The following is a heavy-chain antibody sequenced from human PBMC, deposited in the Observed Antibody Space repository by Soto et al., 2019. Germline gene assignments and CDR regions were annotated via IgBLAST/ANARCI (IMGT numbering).Heavy chain of an antibody. Sequence: QVQMVESGGGVVQPGRSLRLSCAASGFTFTTFGIHWVRQAPGKGLECVAVITYDGSKKYSDSVKGRFTISRDTSEHVSYLQMNSLRTDDTAVYYCAKGPENWDDSNWYDPWGQGTLVTVSS. CDR3: AKGPENWDDSNWYDP. J-gene: IGHJ5*02. V-gene: IGHV3-30*18. CDR2: ITYDGSKK. D-gene: IGHD3-16*01. CDR1: GFTFTTFG.